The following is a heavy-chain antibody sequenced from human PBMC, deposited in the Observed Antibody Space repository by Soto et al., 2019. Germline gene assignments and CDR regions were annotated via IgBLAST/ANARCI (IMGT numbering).Heavy chain of an antibody. CDR2: IKSKRDGGTT. CDR1: GFTFSDAW. CDR3: TTDLWRIAVVVGSTGYFNP. V-gene: IGHV3-15*01. Sequence: PGGSLRLSCAASGFTFSDAWMSCVRQAPGKGLDWFGRIKSKRDGGTTEYAAPVRGRFTISRDDSKNTLYLQMNSLKTEDTAVYYCTTDLWRIAVVVGSTGYFNPWGQGTPVTVSS. J-gene: IGHJ5*02. D-gene: IGHD2-15*01.